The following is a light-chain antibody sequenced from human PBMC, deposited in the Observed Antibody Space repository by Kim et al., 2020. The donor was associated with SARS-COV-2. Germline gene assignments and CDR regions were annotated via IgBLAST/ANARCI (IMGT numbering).Light chain of an antibody. V-gene: IGKV4-1*01. J-gene: IGKJ4*01. Sequence: PTINCQFSQSVLYSSTNKNYLAWYQQKPGQPPKLLIYWASTRESGVPDRFSGSGSGTDFTLTISSLQAEDVAVYYCQQYYSTPLTFGGGTKVDIK. CDR3: QQYYSTPLT. CDR2: WAS. CDR1: QSVLYSSTNKNY.